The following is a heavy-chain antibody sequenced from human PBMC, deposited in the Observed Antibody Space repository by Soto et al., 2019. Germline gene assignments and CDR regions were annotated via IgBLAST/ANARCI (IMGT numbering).Heavy chain of an antibody. J-gene: IGHJ5*02. CDR1: GYTFSDYY. D-gene: IGHD3-22*01. Sequence: QVQVEQSGAEVKKPGASVKVSCKTSGYTFSDYYMHWVRQAPGQGLEWMGWINPNSGNTDYAQKFRGRVTMTRDTSITTAYMELTSLRSDDTAIYYCARGLRGYSNWFDPWGQGTLVTVSS. V-gene: IGHV1-2*02. CDR3: ARGLRGYSNWFDP. CDR2: INPNSGNT.